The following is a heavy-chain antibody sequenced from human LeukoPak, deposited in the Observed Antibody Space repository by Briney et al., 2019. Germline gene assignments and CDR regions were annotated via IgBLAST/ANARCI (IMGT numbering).Heavy chain of an antibody. CDR1: GXSISSYY. Sequence: PSETLSLTCTVSGXSISSYYWSWIRLPPGKGLEWIGYVYFSWSTNYNPCPKSRVPISVDTSKNQFSLKLSSVTAADTAVYYCARGPNYGGNFKDFDDWGQGTLVTVSS. CDR3: ARGPNYGGNFKDFDD. V-gene: IGHV4-59*12. J-gene: IGHJ4*02. CDR2: VYFSWST. D-gene: IGHD4-23*01.